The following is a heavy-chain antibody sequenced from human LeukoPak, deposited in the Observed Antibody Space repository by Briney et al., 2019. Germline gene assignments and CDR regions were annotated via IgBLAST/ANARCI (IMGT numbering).Heavy chain of an antibody. CDR2: INHSGST. J-gene: IGHJ4*02. V-gene: IGHV4-34*01. Sequence: SETLSLTCAVYGGSFSGYYWSWIRQPPGKGLEWIGEINHSGSTNYNPSLKSRVTISVDTSKNQFSLKLSSVTAADTAVYYCVRGRDYYDSSGNLIGYYFDYWGQGTLVTVSS. CDR1: GGSFSGYY. CDR3: VRGRDYYDSSGNLIGYYFDY. D-gene: IGHD3-22*01.